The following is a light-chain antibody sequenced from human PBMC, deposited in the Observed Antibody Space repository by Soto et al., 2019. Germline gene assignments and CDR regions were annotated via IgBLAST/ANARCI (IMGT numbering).Light chain of an antibody. CDR1: SSDVGGYNY. J-gene: IGLJ1*01. CDR3: SSYTNSSTSYV. V-gene: IGLV2-14*01. CDR2: DVN. Sequence: QSALTQPASVSGSPGQSITISCTGTSSDVGGYNYVSWFQQHPGKAPKLIIYDVNNRPSGVSNRFSGSKSGNTASLTISGLQAEDEADYYCSSYTNSSTSYVFGTGTKLTVL.